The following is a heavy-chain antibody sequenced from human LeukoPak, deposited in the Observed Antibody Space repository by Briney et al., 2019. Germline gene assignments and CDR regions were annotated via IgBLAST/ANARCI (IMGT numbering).Heavy chain of an antibody. J-gene: IGHJ5*02. Sequence: GGSLRLSCAASGFTFSSYSMNWVRQAPGKGLEWVSSISSSSSYIYYADSVKGRFTISRDNAKNSLYLQMNSLRAEDTGVYYCARDHYYDSSGYYGSFDPWGQGTLVTVSS. CDR2: ISSSSSYI. CDR3: ARDHYYDSSGYYGSFDP. D-gene: IGHD3-22*01. CDR1: GFTFSSYS. V-gene: IGHV3-21*01.